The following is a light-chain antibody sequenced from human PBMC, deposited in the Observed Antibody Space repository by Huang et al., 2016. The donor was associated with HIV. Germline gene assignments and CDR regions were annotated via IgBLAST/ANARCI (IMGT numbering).Light chain of an antibody. CDR1: QTISTW. V-gene: IGKV1-5*03. CDR2: KAS. J-gene: IGKJ5*01. CDR3: QQYNSYSMT. Sequence: DIQMTQSPSTLSASVGDRVTITCRASQTISTWLAWYQQKPGQAPKVLIYKASSLQSGVPAMFSGSGSGTEFTLTISSLQPDDFATYYCQQYNSYSMTFGQGTRLDVK.